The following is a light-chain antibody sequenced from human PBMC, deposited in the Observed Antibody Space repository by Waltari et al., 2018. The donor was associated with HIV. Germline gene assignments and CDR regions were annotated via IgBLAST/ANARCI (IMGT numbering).Light chain of an antibody. CDR2: GTN. CDR1: SSNLGAGQD. CDR3: QSYDSSLSGWVV. V-gene: IGLV1-40*01. Sequence: QSVLTQPPSVSGAPGQRVTIPCTGSSSNLGAGQDVHGYQQLPGTAPTLLIYGTNNRPSGVPDRFSGSKSGTSASLAITGLQAEDEAEYYCQSYDSSLSGWVVFGGGTKVTVL. J-gene: IGLJ2*01.